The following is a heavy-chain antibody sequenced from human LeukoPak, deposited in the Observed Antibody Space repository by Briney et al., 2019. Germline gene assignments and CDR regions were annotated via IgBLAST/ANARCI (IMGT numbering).Heavy chain of an antibody. CDR1: GYVFTSYS. CDR3: ARVECSSTSCYNVWFDP. J-gene: IGHJ5*02. D-gene: IGHD2-2*02. V-gene: IGHV1-18*01. CDR2: ISPYNGNT. Sequence: GASVKVSCKASGYVFTSYSITWVRQAPGQGLEWMGWISPYNGNTNYAQKLQGRVTMTTDTSTYTAYMELRSLRSDDTAVYYCARVECSSTSCYNVWFDPWGQGTLVSVSS.